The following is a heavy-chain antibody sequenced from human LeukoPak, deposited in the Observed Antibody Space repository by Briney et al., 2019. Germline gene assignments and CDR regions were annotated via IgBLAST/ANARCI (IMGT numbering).Heavy chain of an antibody. J-gene: IGHJ4*02. CDR2: IRSKGHGGTT. V-gene: IGHV3-49*04. Sequence: GGSLRLSCAASGFTFRSYAMGWVRQAPRKGLEWVGFIRSKGHGGTTEYAASVKGRFTISRDDSKTIAYLQMDSLKTEDTAVYYCSRVVSGYCSGGRCYYFDSWGQGTLVTVSS. CDR3: SRVVSGYCSGGRCYYFDS. D-gene: IGHD2-15*01. CDR1: GFTFRSYA.